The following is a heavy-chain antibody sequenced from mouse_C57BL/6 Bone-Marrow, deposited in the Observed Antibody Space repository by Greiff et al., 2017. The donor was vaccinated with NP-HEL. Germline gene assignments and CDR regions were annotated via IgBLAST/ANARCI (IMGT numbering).Heavy chain of an antibody. V-gene: IGHV1-4*01. CDR3: ARRAYDGPFAY. CDR1: GYTFTSYT. Sequence: VQLQQSGAELARPGASVKMSCKASGYTFTSYTMHWVKQRPGQGLEWIGYINPSSGYTKYNQKFKDKATLTADKSSSTAYMQLSSLTSEDSAVYYCARRAYDGPFAYWGQGTLVTVSA. D-gene: IGHD2-3*01. J-gene: IGHJ3*01. CDR2: INPSSGYT.